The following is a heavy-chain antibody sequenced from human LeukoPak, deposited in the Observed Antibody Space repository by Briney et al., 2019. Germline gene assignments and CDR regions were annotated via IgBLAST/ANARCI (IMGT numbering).Heavy chain of an antibody. CDR2: ISSSSSYI. CDR3: ARVQQQLVVPAYYYYYYGMDV. Sequence: GGSLRLSCAASGFTFSNYWMHWVRQAPGKGLEWVSSISSSSSYIYYADSVKGRFTISRDNAKNSLYLQMNSLRAEDTAVYYCARVQQQLVVPAYYYYYYGMDVWGQGTTVTVSS. D-gene: IGHD6-13*01. J-gene: IGHJ6*02. V-gene: IGHV3-21*01. CDR1: GFTFSNYW.